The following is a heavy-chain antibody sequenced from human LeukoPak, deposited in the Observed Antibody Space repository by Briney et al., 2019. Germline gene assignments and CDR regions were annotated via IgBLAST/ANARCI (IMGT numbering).Heavy chain of an antibody. D-gene: IGHD2-2*01. J-gene: IGHJ6*03. Sequence: PGGSLRLSCAASGFTFSSYSMNWVRQAPGKGLEWVSSISSSSSYIYYADSVKGRFTISRDNAKNSLYLQMNSLRAEDTAVYYCARDGGGGRYCSSTSCPLAGTVYYYMDVWAKGPRSPSP. CDR2: ISSSSSYI. V-gene: IGHV3-21*01. CDR1: GFTFSSYS. CDR3: ARDGGGGRYCSSTSCPLAGTVYYYMDV.